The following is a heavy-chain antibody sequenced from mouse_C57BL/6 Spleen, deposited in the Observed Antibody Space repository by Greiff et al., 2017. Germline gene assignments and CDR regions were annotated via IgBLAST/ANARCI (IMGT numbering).Heavy chain of an antibody. Sequence: QVQLQRSGAELVRPGASVTLSCKASGYTFPDYEMHWVKQTPVHGLEWIGAIDPETGGTASKQKFKGKAILTADKSSSTSYLELRSLTSEDSAVYYCTRRGGYYGWFAYWGQGTLVTVSA. D-gene: IGHD2-3*01. CDR1: GYTFPDYE. V-gene: IGHV1-15*01. CDR3: TRRGGYYGWFAY. J-gene: IGHJ3*01. CDR2: IDPETGGT.